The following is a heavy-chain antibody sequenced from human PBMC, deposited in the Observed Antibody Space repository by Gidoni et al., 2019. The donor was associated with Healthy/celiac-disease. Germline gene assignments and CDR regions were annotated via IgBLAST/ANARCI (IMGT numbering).Heavy chain of an antibody. D-gene: IGHD5-12*01. CDR2: RSGSSSYI. CDR3: AREVGGYRVPA. CDR1: GFTFSHES. Sequence: EVQLLESGGGLVKPGGSLRLPCAASGFTFSHESMNWVSQAQGKGLEWVSTRSGSSSYIYYADSVRGRFTISRYNAKNSLYLQMNSLRAEDTAVYYCAREVGGYRVPAWGQGTLVTVSS. J-gene: IGHJ4*02. V-gene: IGHV3-21*01.